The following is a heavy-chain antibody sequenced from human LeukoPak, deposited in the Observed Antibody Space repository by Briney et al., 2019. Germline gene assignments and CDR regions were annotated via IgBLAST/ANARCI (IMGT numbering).Heavy chain of an antibody. Sequence: PSETLSLTCTVSGGSISSYYWNWIRQPPGKGLEWIGYVHYSGSTNYNPSLKSRVTISVDTSKNQFSLKLSSVTAADTAVYYCARGYSSSWLHFDYWGQGTLVTVSS. V-gene: IGHV4-59*12. CDR2: VHYSGST. D-gene: IGHD6-13*01. CDR3: ARGYSSSWLHFDY. J-gene: IGHJ4*02. CDR1: GGSISSYY.